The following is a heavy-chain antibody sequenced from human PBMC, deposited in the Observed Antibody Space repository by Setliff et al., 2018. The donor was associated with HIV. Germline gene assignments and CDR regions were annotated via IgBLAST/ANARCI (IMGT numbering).Heavy chain of an antibody. V-gene: IGHV3-9*01. J-gene: IGHJ3*02. CDR3: ARDLDYYGPSEAFDI. Sequence: GGSLRLSCAASGFIFGDYAMHWVRQAPGKGLEWVSGISWKSGSLGYVDSVKGRFTISRDSAKNSLFVEMNILRVEDTAVYFCARDLDYYGPSEAFDIWGQGTMVTVSS. CDR1: GFIFGDYA. D-gene: IGHD3-10*01. CDR2: ISWKSGSL.